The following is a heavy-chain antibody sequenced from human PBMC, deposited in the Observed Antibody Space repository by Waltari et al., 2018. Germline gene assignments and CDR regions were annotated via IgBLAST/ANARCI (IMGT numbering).Heavy chain of an antibody. CDR2: ISYNGRNI. D-gene: IGHD3-22*01. V-gene: IGHV3-30*04. Sequence: QVQLVESGGGVVQPGRSLRLSCEASEFTFSTSAMHWVRQAPGKGLEWVAVISYNGRNIYYLDSVKGRFTVSRDNSKKMLYLQMNGLRTDDTAVYYCARDYCDRTNCHGMDVWGQGTTVTV. J-gene: IGHJ6*02. CDR3: ARDYCDRTNCHGMDV. CDR1: EFTFSTSA.